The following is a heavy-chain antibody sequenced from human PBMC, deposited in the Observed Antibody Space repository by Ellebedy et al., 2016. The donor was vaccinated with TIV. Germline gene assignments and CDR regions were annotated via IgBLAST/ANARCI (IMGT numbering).Heavy chain of an antibody. Sequence: MPSETLSLTCAVYGGSFSGYYWSWIRQPPGKGLEWIGEINHSGSTNYNPSLKSRVTISVDTSKNQFSLKLSSVTAADTAVYYCARLVRSPYIDYWGQGTLVTVSS. CDR3: ARLVRSPYIDY. J-gene: IGHJ4*02. CDR2: INHSGST. D-gene: IGHD3-10*01. CDR1: GGSFSGYY. V-gene: IGHV4-34*01.